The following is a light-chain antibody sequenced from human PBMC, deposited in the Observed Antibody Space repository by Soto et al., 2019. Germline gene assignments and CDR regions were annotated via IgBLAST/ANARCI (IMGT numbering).Light chain of an antibody. CDR3: QQYNNWPRT. J-gene: IGKJ4*01. CDR1: QSVSSN. CDR2: RAS. V-gene: IGKV3-15*01. Sequence: EIVLTQSPGTLSLSPGERATLSCRASQSVSSNYLAWYQQKPGQAPRLLISRASSRATGIPARFSGSGSGTEFTLTISSLQSEDFAGYYCQQYNNWPRTFGGGTKVNIK.